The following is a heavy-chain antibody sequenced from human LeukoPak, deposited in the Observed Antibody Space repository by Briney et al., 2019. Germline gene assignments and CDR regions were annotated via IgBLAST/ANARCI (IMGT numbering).Heavy chain of an antibody. V-gene: IGHV4-59*08. CDR2: IYNSGNT. CDR3: ARRVTSNRFDP. Sequence: SETLSLTCTVSGGSISSYYWNWVRQPPGKGLQWIGHIYNSGNTNYNPSLKSRVTISVDTSKNQFSLKLSSVTAADTAVYYCARRVTSNRFDPWGQGTPVTVSS. CDR1: GGSISSYY. D-gene: IGHD2-21*02. J-gene: IGHJ5*02.